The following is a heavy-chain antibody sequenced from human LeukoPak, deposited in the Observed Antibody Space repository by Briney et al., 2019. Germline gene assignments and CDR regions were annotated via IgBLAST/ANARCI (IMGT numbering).Heavy chain of an antibody. Sequence: VASVKVSCKAPGGTFSSYAISWVRQAPGQGLEWMGRIIPILGIANYAQKFQGRVTITADKSTSTAYMELSSLRSEDTAVYYCARVLLGTTYYYYYGMDVWGQGTTVTVSS. CDR2: IIPILGIA. V-gene: IGHV1-69*04. D-gene: IGHD1-7*01. CDR3: ARVLLGTTYYYYYGMDV. J-gene: IGHJ6*02. CDR1: GGTFSSYA.